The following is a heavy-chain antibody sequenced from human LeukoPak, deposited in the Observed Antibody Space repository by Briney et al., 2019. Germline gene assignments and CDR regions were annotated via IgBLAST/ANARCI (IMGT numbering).Heavy chain of an antibody. CDR3: ATAPLGGYYDSSGYSWYFDY. Sequence: GASVKVSCKVSGYTLTELSMHWVRQAPGKGLEWMGGFDPEDGETIYAQKFQGRVTMTEDTSTDTAYMELSSLRSEDTAVYYCATAPLGGYYDSSGYSWYFDYWGQGTLVTVSS. J-gene: IGHJ4*02. CDR1: GYTLTELS. D-gene: IGHD3-22*01. V-gene: IGHV1-24*01. CDR2: FDPEDGET.